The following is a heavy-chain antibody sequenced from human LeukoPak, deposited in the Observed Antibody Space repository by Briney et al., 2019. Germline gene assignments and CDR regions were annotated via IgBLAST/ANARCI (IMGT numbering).Heavy chain of an antibody. CDR1: GFTFSSYS. V-gene: IGHV3-21*01. CDR2: ISSSSSYI. Sequence: TGGSLRVCCAASGFTFSSYSMNWVRQAPGKGLEWVSSISSSSSYIYYADSVKGRFTISRDNAKNSPYLQMNSLRAEDTAVYYCARVRGSSLFYYYMDVWGKGTTVTVSS. J-gene: IGHJ6*03. CDR3: ARVRGSSLFYYYMDV. D-gene: IGHD6-13*01.